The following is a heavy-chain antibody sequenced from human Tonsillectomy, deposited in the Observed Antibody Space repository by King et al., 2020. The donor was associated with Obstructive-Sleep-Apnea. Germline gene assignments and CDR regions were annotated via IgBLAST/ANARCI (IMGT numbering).Heavy chain of an antibody. V-gene: IGHV3-30*02. CDR3: ATVHFAVDTGDYYYYYGMDV. CDR2: IRYDGSNK. D-gene: IGHD5-18*01. CDR1: GFTFSSYG. J-gene: IGHJ6*02. Sequence: VQLVESGGGVVQPGRSLRLSCAASGFTFSSYGMHWVRQAPGKGLEWVAFIRYDGSNKYYADSVKGRFTISRDNSKNTLYLQMNSLRAEDTAVYYCATVHFAVDTGDYYYYYGMDVWGQGTTVTVSS.